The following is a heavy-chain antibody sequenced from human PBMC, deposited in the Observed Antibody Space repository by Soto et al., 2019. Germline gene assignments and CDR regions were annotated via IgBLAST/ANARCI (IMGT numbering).Heavy chain of an antibody. CDR1: GGSISSGDYY. D-gene: IGHD3-16*01. CDR3: VREGGDNWLDP. Sequence: PSETLSLTCTVSGGSISSGDYYWSWIRQPPGKGLEWIGYIYYSGSTFYNPSLKNRVTISLDTSKIQFSLKLSSVTAADTAVYYCVREGGDNWLDPGGQGTLVTVSS. J-gene: IGHJ5*02. V-gene: IGHV4-30-4*01. CDR2: IYYSGST.